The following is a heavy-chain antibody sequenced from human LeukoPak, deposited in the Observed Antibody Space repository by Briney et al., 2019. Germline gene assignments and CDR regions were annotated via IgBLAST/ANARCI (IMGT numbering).Heavy chain of an antibody. Sequence: GGSLRLSCAASGFTFSDYYMSWIRQAPGKGLEWVSYISSSGSTIYYADSVKGRFTISRDNAKNSLYLQMNSLRAEDTAVYYCAREVRLGELSFFDYWGQGTLVTVSS. CDR1: GFTFSDYY. CDR3: AREVRLGELSFFDY. CDR2: ISSSGSTI. D-gene: IGHD3-16*02. J-gene: IGHJ4*02. V-gene: IGHV3-11*04.